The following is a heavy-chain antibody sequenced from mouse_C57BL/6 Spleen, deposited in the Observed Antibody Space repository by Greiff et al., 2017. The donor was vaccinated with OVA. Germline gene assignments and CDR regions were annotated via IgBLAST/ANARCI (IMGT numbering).Heavy chain of an antibody. Sequence: EVMLVESGGGLVQPGGSLSLSCAASGFTFTDYYMSWVRQPPGKALEWLGFIRNKANGYTTEYNASVKGRFTISRDNSQSILYLQMNALRAEDSATYYCASQYGGAMDYWGQGTSVTVSS. D-gene: IGHD1-1*01. J-gene: IGHJ4*01. CDR3: ASQYGGAMDY. CDR1: GFTFTDYY. V-gene: IGHV7-3*01. CDR2: IRNKANGYTT.